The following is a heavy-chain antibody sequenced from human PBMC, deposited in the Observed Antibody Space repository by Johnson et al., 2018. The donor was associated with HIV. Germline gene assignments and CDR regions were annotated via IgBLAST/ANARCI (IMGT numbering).Heavy chain of an antibody. D-gene: IGHD5-24*01. V-gene: IGHV3-30*03. J-gene: IGHJ3*02. CDR2: ISYDGSNK. CDR3: ASGYNDAFDI. Sequence: QVQLVESGGGVVQPGRSLRLSCAASGFTFSSYDMHWVRQAPGKGMEWVALISYDGSNKYYVDSVKGRFTISRDNAKNSLYLQMNSLRAEDTAVYYCASGYNDAFDIWGQGTMVTVSS. CDR1: GFTFSSYD.